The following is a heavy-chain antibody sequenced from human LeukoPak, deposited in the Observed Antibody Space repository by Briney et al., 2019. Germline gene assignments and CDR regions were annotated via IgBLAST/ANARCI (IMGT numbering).Heavy chain of an antibody. CDR2: INPNSGGT. D-gene: IGHD3-22*01. Sequence: ASVKVSCKASGYTFTGYYMHWVRQAPGQGLEWMGWINPNSGGTNYAQKFQGRVTMTRDTSISTAYMELSRLRSDDTAVYYCARGLRYYDSSSYYYYYFDYWGQGTLVTVSS. V-gene: IGHV1-2*02. CDR1: GYTFTGYY. CDR3: ARGLRYYDSSSYYYYYFDY. J-gene: IGHJ4*02.